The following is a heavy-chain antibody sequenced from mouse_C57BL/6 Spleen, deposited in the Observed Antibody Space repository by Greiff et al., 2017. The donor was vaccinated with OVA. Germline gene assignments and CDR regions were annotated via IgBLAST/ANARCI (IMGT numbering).Heavy chain of an antibody. D-gene: IGHD3-2*01. CDR3: ASLQTAHYAMDY. CDR1: GYTFTSYW. J-gene: IGHJ4*01. CDR2: INPSSGYT. V-gene: IGHV1-7*01. Sequence: VQWVESGAELAKPGASVKLSCKASGYTFTSYWMHWVKQRPGQGLEWIGYINPSSGYTKYNQKFKDKATLTADKSSSTAYMQLSSLTYEDSAVYYCASLQTAHYAMDYWGQGTSVTVSS.